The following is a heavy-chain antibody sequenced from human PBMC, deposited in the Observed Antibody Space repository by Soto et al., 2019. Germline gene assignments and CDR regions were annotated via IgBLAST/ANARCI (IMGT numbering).Heavy chain of an antibody. CDR1: GFTFSSYW. Sequence: EVQLVESGGGLVQPGGSLRLSCAASGFTFSSYWMSWVRQAPGKGLEWVAKIKQDGSEKYYVDSVKGRFTISRDNAKNSLYLQMNSLRAEDTAVYYCARDAATTWCSSTSCYVYYGMDVWGQGTTVTVSS. CDR2: IKQDGSEK. V-gene: IGHV3-7*05. J-gene: IGHJ6*02. CDR3: ARDAATTWCSSTSCYVYYGMDV. D-gene: IGHD2-2*01.